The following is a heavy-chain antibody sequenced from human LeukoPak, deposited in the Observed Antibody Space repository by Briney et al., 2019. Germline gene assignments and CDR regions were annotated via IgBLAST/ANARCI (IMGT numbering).Heavy chain of an antibody. CDR3: AKQEFSGFSSSAEWYFDY. D-gene: IGHD6-13*01. V-gene: IGHV3-21*01. CDR1: GFTFSSYR. CDR2: ISSSGAYI. J-gene: IGHJ4*02. Sequence: GGSLRLSCAASGFTFSSYRMNWVRQAPGKGLEWVSSISSSGAYIHYADSVKGRFTISRDNSKNTLYLQMNSLRDEDTAVYYCAKQEFSGFSSSAEWYFDYWGQGTLVTVSS.